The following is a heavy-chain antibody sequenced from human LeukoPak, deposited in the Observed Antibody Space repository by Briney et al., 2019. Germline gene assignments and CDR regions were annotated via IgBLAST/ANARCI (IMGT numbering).Heavy chain of an antibody. CDR3: ASMTEYFDY. V-gene: IGHV4-4*02. CDR2: IYHSGST. CDR1: GFTFSSYAM. J-gene: IGHJ4*02. Sequence: GSLRLSCAASGFTFSSYAMSWVRQPPGKGLEWIGEIYHSGSTNYNPSLKSRVTISVDTSKNQFSLKLSSVTAADTAVYYCASMTEYFDYWGQGTLVTVSS. D-gene: IGHD3-16*01.